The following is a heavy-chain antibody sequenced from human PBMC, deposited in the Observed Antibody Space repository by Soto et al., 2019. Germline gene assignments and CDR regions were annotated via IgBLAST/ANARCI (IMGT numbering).Heavy chain of an antibody. CDR1: GGTFSSYA. CDR2: IIPIFGTA. J-gene: IGHJ5*02. V-gene: IGHV1-69*01. D-gene: IGHD6-19*01. Sequence: QVQLVQSGAEVKKPGSSVKVSCKASGGTFSSYAISWVRQAPGQGLEWMGGIIPIFGTANYAQKFQGRVTITADESTSTAYMELSSLRSEDTAVYYCARVLTGGYSSGWWDWFDPWGQGTLVTVSS. CDR3: ARVLTGGYSSGWWDWFDP.